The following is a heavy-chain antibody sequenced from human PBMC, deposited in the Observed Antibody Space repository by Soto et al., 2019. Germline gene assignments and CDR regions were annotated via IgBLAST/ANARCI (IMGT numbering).Heavy chain of an antibody. CDR3: ARAGRIAVAGSNCIDP. D-gene: IGHD6-19*01. CDR1: GSSISSGGYY. V-gene: IGHV4-31*03. CDR2: IYYSGST. J-gene: IGHJ5*02. Sequence: PSETLSLTCTVSGSSISSGGYYWSWIRQHPGKSMEWIGYIYYSGSTYYNPSLKSRVTISLDTSKNQFSLKLSSVTAADTAVFYCARAGRIAVAGSNCIDPPGQGTLVSLS.